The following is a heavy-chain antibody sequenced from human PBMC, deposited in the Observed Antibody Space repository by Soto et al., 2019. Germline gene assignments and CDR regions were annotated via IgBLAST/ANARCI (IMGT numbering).Heavy chain of an antibody. D-gene: IGHD6-19*01. CDR1: GFTFSSYA. J-gene: IGHJ4*02. V-gene: IGHV3-23*01. CDR2: ISGSGGST. Sequence: GGSLRLSCAASGFTFSSYAMSWVRQAPGKGLEWVSAISGSGGSTYYADSVKGRFTISRANSKNTLYLQMNSLRAEDTAVYYCAKAKGIAVAGTGYSFDYWGQGTLVTVSS. CDR3: AKAKGIAVAGTGYSFDY.